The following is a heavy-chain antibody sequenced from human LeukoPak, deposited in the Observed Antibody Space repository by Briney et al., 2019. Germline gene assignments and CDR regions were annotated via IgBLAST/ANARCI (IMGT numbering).Heavy chain of an antibody. V-gene: IGHV3-30*03. J-gene: IGHJ6*02. Sequence: GGSLRLSCAASRFTFSTYGMHWVRQAPGKGLEWVALISYDGINKYYADSVKGRFTISRDNSKSTLYLQMNSLRAEDTAVYYCTLRSGYDPYGMDVWGQGTTVTVSS. D-gene: IGHD5-12*01. CDR2: ISYDGINK. CDR1: RFTFSTYG. CDR3: TLRSGYDPYGMDV.